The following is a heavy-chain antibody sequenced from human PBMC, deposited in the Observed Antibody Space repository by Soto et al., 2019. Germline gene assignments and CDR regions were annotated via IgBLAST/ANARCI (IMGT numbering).Heavy chain of an antibody. J-gene: IGHJ6*02. V-gene: IGHV1-3*01. CDR1: GYTFTSCG. CDR3: ARDPNDSSAYYHHYYYGMDV. D-gene: IGHD3-22*01. CDR2: INADNGNT. Sequence: ASVKVSCKASGYTFTSCGMHWVRQAPGQRLEWTGWINADNGNTKYSEKFQGRVTITRDTSASTAYLELSSLRSEDTAVYYCARDPNDSSAYYHHYYYGMDVWGQGTTVTVSS.